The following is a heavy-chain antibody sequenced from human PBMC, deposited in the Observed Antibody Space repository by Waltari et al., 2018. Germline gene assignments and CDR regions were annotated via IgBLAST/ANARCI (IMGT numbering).Heavy chain of an antibody. Sequence: QVQLVQSGAEVKKPGSSVKVSCKASGGTFSSYAIGWVRQAPGEGLEWMGRIIPIFGTANYAQKFQGRGTITADKSTSTAYMELSSLRSEDTAVYYCARGGYSSSWTYYDYWGQGTLVTVSS. CDR2: IIPIFGTA. J-gene: IGHJ4*02. CDR3: ARGGYSSSWTYYDY. CDR1: GGTFSSYA. V-gene: IGHV1-69*08. D-gene: IGHD6-13*01.